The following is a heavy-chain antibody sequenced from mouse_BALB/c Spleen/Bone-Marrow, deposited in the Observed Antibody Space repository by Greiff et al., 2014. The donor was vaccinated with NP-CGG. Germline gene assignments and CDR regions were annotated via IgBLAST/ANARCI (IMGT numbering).Heavy chain of an antibody. CDR3: ARLDGYYVAMDY. Sequence: EVQVVESGPELVKPGASVKISCKASGYTFTDYNMHWVKQSPGKSLEWIGYIYPYNGGTGYNQKFKSKATLTVDNSSSTTYMELRSLTSEDSAVYYCARLDGYYVAMDYWGQGTSVTVSS. J-gene: IGHJ4*01. V-gene: IGHV1S29*02. CDR1: GYTFTDYN. CDR2: IYPYNGGT. D-gene: IGHD2-3*01.